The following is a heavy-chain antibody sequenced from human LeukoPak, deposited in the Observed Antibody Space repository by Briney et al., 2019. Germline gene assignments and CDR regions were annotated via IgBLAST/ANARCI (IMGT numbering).Heavy chain of an antibody. D-gene: IGHD5-12*01. V-gene: IGHV3-30*18. Sequence: PGGSLRLSCAASGFTFSSYGMHWVRQAPGKGLEWVAIISYDGSKKYYADPVKGRFTISRDNSKNTLYLQMNSLRAEDTAVYYCAKSRGYDLYQFDYWGQGTLVTVSS. J-gene: IGHJ4*02. CDR1: GFTFSSYG. CDR3: AKSRGYDLYQFDY. CDR2: ISYDGSKK.